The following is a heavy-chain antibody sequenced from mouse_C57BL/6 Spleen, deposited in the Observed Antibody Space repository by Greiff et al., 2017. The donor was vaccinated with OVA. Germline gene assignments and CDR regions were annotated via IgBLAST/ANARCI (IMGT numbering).Heavy chain of an antibody. Sequence: QVQLQQSGAELAKPGASVKLSCKASGYTFTSYWMHWVKQRPGQGLEWIGYINPSSGYTKYNQKFKDKATLTADKSSSTAYMQLSSLTSEDSAVDYCARFHYDYGFAYWGQGTLVTVSA. J-gene: IGHJ3*01. CDR2: INPSSGYT. CDR1: GYTFTSYW. CDR3: ARFHYDYGFAY. V-gene: IGHV1-7*01. D-gene: IGHD2-4*01.